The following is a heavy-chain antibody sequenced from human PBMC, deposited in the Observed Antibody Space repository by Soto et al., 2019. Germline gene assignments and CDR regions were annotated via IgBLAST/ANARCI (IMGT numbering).Heavy chain of an antibody. CDR1: GYSFTSYW. D-gene: IGHD3-9*01. CDR3: ARHPPRTYYDILTGYYNVIRDWFDP. V-gene: IGHV5-10-1*01. J-gene: IGHJ5*02. CDR2: IDPSDSYT. Sequence: GESLKISCKGSGYSFTSYWISWVRQMPGKGLEWMGRIDPSDSYTNYSPSFQGHVNISADKSISTAYLQCSSLKASDTAMYYCARHPPRTYYDILTGYYNVIRDWFDPWGQGTLVTVSS.